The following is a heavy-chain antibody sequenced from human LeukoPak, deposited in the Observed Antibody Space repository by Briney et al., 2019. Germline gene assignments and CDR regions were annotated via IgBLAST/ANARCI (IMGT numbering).Heavy chain of an antibody. CDR3: ATDKMYYYDSSGYYFVRDY. CDR2: FDPEDGET. J-gene: IGHJ4*02. Sequence: VASVTVSCKVSGYTLTELSMHWVRQAPGKGLEWMGGFDPEDGETIYAQKFQGRVTMTEDTSTDTAYMELSSLRSEDTAVYYCATDKMYYYDSSGYYFVRDYWGQGTLVTVSS. D-gene: IGHD3-22*01. CDR1: GYTLTELS. V-gene: IGHV1-24*01.